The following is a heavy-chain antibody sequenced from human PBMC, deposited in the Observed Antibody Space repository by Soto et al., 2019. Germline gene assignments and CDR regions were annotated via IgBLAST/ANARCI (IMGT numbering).Heavy chain of an antibody. D-gene: IGHD5-18*01. CDR1: GGSISSSSYY. CDR3: ARVDTAMVPSYYYYMDV. CDR2: IYYSGST. J-gene: IGHJ6*03. Sequence: QLQLQESGPGLVKPSETLSLTCTVSGGSISSSSYYWGWIRQPPGKGLEWIGSIYYSGSTYYNPSLKSRVTISVDTSKNQFSLKLSSVTAADTAVYYCARVDTAMVPSYYYYMDVWGKGTTVTVSS. V-gene: IGHV4-39*01.